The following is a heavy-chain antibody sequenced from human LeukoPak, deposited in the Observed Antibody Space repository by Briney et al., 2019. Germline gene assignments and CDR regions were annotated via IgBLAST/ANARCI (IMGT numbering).Heavy chain of an antibody. J-gene: IGHJ4*02. Sequence: PGGSLRLSCVASGFTFSSYTMHWVRQASGKGLEWVAVISYDGSRKYYADSVRGRFAISRDNSENTLYLQMNSLSAEDTAVYYCAKAKTTVVTHDDYWGQGTLVTVSS. CDR2: ISYDGSRK. V-gene: IGHV3-30*09. D-gene: IGHD4-23*01. CDR3: AKAKTTVVTHDDY. CDR1: GFTFSSYT.